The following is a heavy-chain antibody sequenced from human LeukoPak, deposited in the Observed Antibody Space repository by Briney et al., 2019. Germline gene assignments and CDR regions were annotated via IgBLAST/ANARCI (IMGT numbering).Heavy chain of an antibody. CDR2: INPNSGGT. J-gene: IGHJ5*02. Sequence: GASVKVSCKASGYTFTGYYMHWVRQAPGQGLEWMGWINPNSGGTNYAQKLQGRVTMTTDTSTSKAYMELRSLRSDDTAVYYCARDRLGGSWFDPWGQGTLVTVSS. CDR3: ARDRLGGSWFDP. CDR1: GYTFTGYY. D-gene: IGHD2-15*01. V-gene: IGHV1-2*02.